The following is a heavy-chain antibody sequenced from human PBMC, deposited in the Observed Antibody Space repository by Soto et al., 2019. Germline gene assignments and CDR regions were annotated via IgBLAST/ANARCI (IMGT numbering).Heavy chain of an antibody. V-gene: IGHV4-31*03. Sequence: SETLSLTCTVSGDSISGVAYYWSWIRQHPGKGLEWIGYIYYTGSTYYNPSLKSRVTISLDTSKNQFSLYLQINSLRVEDTAVYYCARDLGGVGSYWGQGTLVTVPQ. J-gene: IGHJ4*02. CDR3: ARDLGGVGSY. CDR1: GDSISGVAYY. CDR2: IYYTGST. D-gene: IGHD3-16*01.